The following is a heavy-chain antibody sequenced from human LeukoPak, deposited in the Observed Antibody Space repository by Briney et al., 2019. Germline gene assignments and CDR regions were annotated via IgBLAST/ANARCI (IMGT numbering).Heavy chain of an antibody. Sequence: GGSLRLSCAASGFTLSSYGMHWVRQAPGKGLEWVAFIRYDGSNKYYADSVKGRFTISRDNSKNTLYLQMNSLRAEDTAVYYCAKDQQLTYYDSSGSYDMWGQGTLVTVSS. V-gene: IGHV3-30*02. CDR1: GFTLSSYG. D-gene: IGHD3-22*01. CDR3: AKDQQLTYYDSSGSYDM. CDR2: IRYDGSNK. J-gene: IGHJ4*02.